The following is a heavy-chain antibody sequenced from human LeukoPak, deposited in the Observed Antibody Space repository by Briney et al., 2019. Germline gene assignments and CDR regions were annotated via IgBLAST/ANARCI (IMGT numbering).Heavy chain of an antibody. CDR1: RFTFSTYT. Sequence: KPGGSLILSCAASRFTFSTYTMNWVRQAPGKGLEWASSISSSSSYIYYADSVKGRFTISRDNAKNSLYLQMNTLRAEDTAVYYCARDRTTVTTFDYWGQGTLVTVSS. CDR2: ISSSSSYI. V-gene: IGHV3-21*01. CDR3: ARDRTTVTTFDY. D-gene: IGHD4-17*01. J-gene: IGHJ4*02.